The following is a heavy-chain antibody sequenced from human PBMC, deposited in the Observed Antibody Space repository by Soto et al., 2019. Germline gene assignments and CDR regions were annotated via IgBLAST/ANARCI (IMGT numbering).Heavy chain of an antibody. CDR2: ISGSGGGT. Sequence: XGSIRLSCAAVGFTFCNSALAGVRQAPGKGLECVSRISGSGGGTYYADSVKGRFTISRDNSENTLYLHLNSLRVEDTAIYYCARIPHRYDAMTGPGYWGQGALVTVSS. V-gene: IGHV3-23*01. J-gene: IGHJ4*02. CDR1: GFTFCNSA. D-gene: IGHD3-9*01. CDR3: ARIPHRYDAMTGPGY.